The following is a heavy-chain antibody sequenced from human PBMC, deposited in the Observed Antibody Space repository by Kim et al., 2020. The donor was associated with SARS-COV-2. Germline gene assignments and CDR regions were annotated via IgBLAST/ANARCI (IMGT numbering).Heavy chain of an antibody. CDR1: GYSFTSYW. J-gene: IGHJ5*02. V-gene: IGHV5-10-1*01. D-gene: IGHD6-13*01. CDR3: ARSSWPRVDWFDP. CDR2: IDPSDSYT. Sequence: GESLKISCKGSGYSFTSYWISWVRQLPGKGLEWMGRIDPSDSYTNYSPSFQGHVTISADKSISTAYLQWSSLKASDTAMYYCARSSWPRVDWFDPWGQGTLVTVSS.